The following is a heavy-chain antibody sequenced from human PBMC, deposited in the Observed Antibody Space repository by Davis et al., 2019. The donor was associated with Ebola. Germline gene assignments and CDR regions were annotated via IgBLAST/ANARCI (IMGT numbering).Heavy chain of an antibody. CDR1: GFTFSSYA. CDR3: ARDGIATFGKVKYYYGMDV. V-gene: IGHV3-23*01. Sequence: GESLKISCAASGFTFSSYAMSWVRQAPGKGLEWVSAISGSGGSTYYADSVKGRFTISRDNSKNTLYLQMNGLRVEDTAVYYCARDGIATFGKVKYYYGMDVWGKGTTVTVSS. CDR2: ISGSGGST. J-gene: IGHJ6*04. D-gene: IGHD6-13*01.